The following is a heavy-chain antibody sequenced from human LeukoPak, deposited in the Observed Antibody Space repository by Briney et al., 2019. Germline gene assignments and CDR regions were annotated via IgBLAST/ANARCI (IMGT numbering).Heavy chain of an antibody. CDR3: AREPHDYTMYYFDY. V-gene: IGHV3-11*04. D-gene: IGHD4-11*01. CDR1: GFTFSDNY. J-gene: IGHJ4*02. Sequence: GGSLRLSCAASGFTFSDNYMSWIRQAPGEGLEWVSYISSGGDTMYYADSVKGRFTISRDNARSSLYLQMNNLRAEGTAVYYCAREPHDYTMYYFDYWGRGTLVTVSS. CDR2: ISSGGDTM.